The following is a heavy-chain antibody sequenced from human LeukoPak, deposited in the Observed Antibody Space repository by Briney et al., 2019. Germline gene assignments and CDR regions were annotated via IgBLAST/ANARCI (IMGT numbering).Heavy chain of an antibody. CDR2: IWYDGSHK. Sequence: PGGSLRLSCAASGFTFSNYPMHWVRQAPGKWPEWVSVIWYDGSHKDYLDSVKGRFTISRDNSKNTLYLQMNSLRVEDTALYYCAKETGRGYPDVFEFWGQGTMVTVSS. D-gene: IGHD3-10*01. J-gene: IGHJ3*01. CDR3: AKETGRGYPDVFEF. V-gene: IGHV3-33*06. CDR1: GFTFSNYP.